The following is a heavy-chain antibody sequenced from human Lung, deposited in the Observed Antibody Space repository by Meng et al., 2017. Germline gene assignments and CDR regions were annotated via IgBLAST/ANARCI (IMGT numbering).Heavy chain of an antibody. CDR1: GDSVSSNSAA. V-gene: IGHV6-1*01. J-gene: IGHJ4*02. CDR3: ARSQQWLDS. CDR2: TYYRSKWYN. Sequence: QVHLQQSGPGLVKPPQTLSISCAIPGDSVSSNSAAWNWIRQSPSRGLEWLGRTYYRSKWYNGYAVSVRSRITINPDTSKNQFSLQLNSVTPEDTAVYYCARSQQWLDSWGQGTLVTVSS. D-gene: IGHD6-19*01.